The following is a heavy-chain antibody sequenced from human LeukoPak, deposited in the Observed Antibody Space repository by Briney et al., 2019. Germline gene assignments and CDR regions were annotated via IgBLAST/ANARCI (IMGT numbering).Heavy chain of an antibody. Sequence: GESLKISCAASGFRFDSFYMGWIRQVPGKGLDYIAFISASGAVPYYAESVKGRFTISRDNAKNSVSLQMNSVSADDTAVYYCARSLIVASEDYWGQGTLVTVSS. J-gene: IGHJ4*02. CDR2: ISASGAVP. CDR1: GFRFDSFY. D-gene: IGHD3-22*01. CDR3: ARSLIVASEDY. V-gene: IGHV3-11*04.